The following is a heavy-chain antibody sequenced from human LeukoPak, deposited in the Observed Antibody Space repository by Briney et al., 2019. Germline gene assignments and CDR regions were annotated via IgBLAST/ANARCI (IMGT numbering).Heavy chain of an antibody. J-gene: IGHJ4*02. V-gene: IGHV4-30-2*01. Sequence: SETLSLTCTVSGGSISSGGYSWSWIRQPPGKGLEWIGYIYHSGSTYYNPSLKSRVTISVDRSKNQFSLKLSSVTAADTAVYYCARGSTMIVVAIDYWGQGTLVTVSS. D-gene: IGHD3-22*01. CDR2: IYHSGST. CDR1: GGSISSGGYS. CDR3: ARGSTMIVVAIDY.